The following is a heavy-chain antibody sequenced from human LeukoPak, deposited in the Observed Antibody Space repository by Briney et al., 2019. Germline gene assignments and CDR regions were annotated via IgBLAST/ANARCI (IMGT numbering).Heavy chain of an antibody. Sequence: PGGSLRLSCAASGFTFSDYYMSWIRQAPGKGLEWVSYISSSGSTIYYADSVKGRFTISRDNAKNSLYLQMNGLRAEDTAVYYCARGPKACSGGSCYCFAFDIWGQGTMVTVSS. CDR2: ISSSGSTI. V-gene: IGHV3-11*01. J-gene: IGHJ3*02. CDR1: GFTFSDYY. D-gene: IGHD2-15*01. CDR3: ARGPKACSGGSCYCFAFDI.